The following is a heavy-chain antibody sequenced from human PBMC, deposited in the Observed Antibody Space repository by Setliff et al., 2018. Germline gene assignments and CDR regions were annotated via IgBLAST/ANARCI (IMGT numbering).Heavy chain of an antibody. CDR3: AKEHVVISFVNNVHHHYGMDV. CDR2: IYTDGTT. D-gene: IGHD2-21*01. J-gene: IGHJ6*02. CDR1: GASLRSGSAY. Sequence: SETLSLACTVSGASLRSGSAYWGWLRQSAGKGLEWLGRIYTDGTTNYSPSVKSRVTISSDTSKNVFSLRMSSVAAADTAVYFCAKEHVVISFVNNVHHHYGMDVWGPGTTVTVSS. V-gene: IGHV4-61*02.